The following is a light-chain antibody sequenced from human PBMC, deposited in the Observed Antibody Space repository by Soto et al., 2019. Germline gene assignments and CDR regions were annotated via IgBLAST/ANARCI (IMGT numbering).Light chain of an antibody. V-gene: IGLV2-14*03. CDR2: DVS. CDR3: SSFTRSNSYV. J-gene: IGLJ1*01. Sequence: QSALTQPASVSESPGQSITISCSGTSSDVGAYNYVSWYQQHPGKVPKLMIYDVSDRPSGVSNRFSGSKSGNTASLTISGLQAEDEVDYYCSSFTRSNSYVFGTGTKVTVL. CDR1: SSDVGAYNY.